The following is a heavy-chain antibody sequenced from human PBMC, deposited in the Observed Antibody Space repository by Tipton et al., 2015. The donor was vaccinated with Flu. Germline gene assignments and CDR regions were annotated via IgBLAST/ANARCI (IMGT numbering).Heavy chain of an antibody. CDR3: ASGACSSSTCAKGGFDN. Sequence: TLSLTCTVSNGTISSYYWSWIRQPAGKGLEWIGRIHSSGGTNYNPSLKSRVTMSVDTSKNQFSLKVNSVTAADTDVNYCASGACSSSTCAKGGFDNWGQGTLVVVSS. V-gene: IGHV4-4*07. D-gene: IGHD2-2*01. CDR2: IHSSGGT. CDR1: NGTISSYY. J-gene: IGHJ4*02.